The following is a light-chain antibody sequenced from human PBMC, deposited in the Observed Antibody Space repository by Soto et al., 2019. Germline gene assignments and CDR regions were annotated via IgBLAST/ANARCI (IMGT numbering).Light chain of an antibody. CDR1: SSDVGSYNY. CDR3: RSYTTSSTYV. CDR2: DVS. J-gene: IGLJ1*01. V-gene: IGLV2-14*01. Sequence: QSVLTQPASVSGSPGQSITISCTGTSSDVGSYNYVSWYQQHPGKAPKVMIYDVSNRPSGVSYRFSGSKSGNTASLTISGLQAEGEADYYCRSYTTSSTYVFGTGTKVTV.